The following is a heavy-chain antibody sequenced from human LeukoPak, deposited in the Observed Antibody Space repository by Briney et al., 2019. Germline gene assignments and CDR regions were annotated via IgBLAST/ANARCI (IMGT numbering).Heavy chain of an antibody. J-gene: IGHJ4*02. CDR1: GFTFHDYA. CDR3: ARESGKFDY. CDR2: ISGDGVST. Sequence: GSLRLSCAASGFTFHDYAMHWVRQAPGKGLEWVSLISGDGVSTFYADSVKGRFSISRDNSKNSLSLEMNSLRTEDTAMYYCARESGKFDYWGQGTLVAVSS. V-gene: IGHV3-43*02.